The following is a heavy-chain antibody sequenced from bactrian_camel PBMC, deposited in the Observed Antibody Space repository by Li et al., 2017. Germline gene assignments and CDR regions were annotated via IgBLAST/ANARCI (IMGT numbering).Heavy chain of an antibody. CDR1: GNTHNSNY. D-gene: IGHD4*01. CDR2: IYTGTKSVYGDTT. CDR3: AADRYSERLCLQKEY. V-gene: IGHV3S54*01. J-gene: IGHJ4*01. Sequence: HVQLVESGGGSVQAGGSLRLSCVASGNTHNSNYMGWFRQSPGKQREGVAIIYTGTKSVYGDTTYHPDSVKGRFTISRDNAQNTIYLQMNNLKPEDTAVYYCAADRYSERLCLQKEYWGQGTQVTVS.